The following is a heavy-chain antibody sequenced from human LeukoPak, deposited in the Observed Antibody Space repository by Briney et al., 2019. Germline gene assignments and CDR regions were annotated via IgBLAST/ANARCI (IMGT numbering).Heavy chain of an antibody. CDR3: ARDSWAVAGLYY. V-gene: IGHV3-66*01. D-gene: IGHD6-19*01. J-gene: IGHJ4*02. Sequence: PGGSLRLSCAASRFTVSSNYMSWVRQAPGKGLEWVSLIYSGGTTYYADSAKGRFTISRDNSKNTLYLQMNSLRADDTAIYYCARDSWAVAGLYYWGQGTLVTVSS. CDR1: RFTVSSNY. CDR2: IYSGGTT.